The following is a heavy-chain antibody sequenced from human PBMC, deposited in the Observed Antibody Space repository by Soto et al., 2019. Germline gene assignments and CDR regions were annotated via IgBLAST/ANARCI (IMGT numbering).Heavy chain of an antibody. V-gene: IGHV4-28*01. J-gene: IGHJ5*02. D-gene: IGHD1-7*01. CDR1: GDSITSNYW. Sequence: KPSETLSLTCAVSGDSITSNYWWGWIRQPPGKGLEWIGYIYYSGNTFYNPSLKSRVTMSVDTSKNQFSLNVNSVTAVDTAVYYCARSNYRGWFDPWGQGTLVTVSS. CDR2: IYYSGNT. CDR3: ARSNYRGWFDP.